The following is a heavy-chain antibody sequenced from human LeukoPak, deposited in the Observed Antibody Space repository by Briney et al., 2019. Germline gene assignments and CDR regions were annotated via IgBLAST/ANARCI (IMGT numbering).Heavy chain of an antibody. V-gene: IGHV1-46*01. D-gene: IGHD5-18*01. CDR1: GGTFSSYA. CDR2: INPSGGST. Sequence: ASVKVSCKASGGTFSSYAISWVRQAPGQGLEWMGIINPSGGSTSYAQKFQGRVTMTRDMSTSTVYMELSSLRSEDTAVYYCAREDEDTAMGMNFDYWGQGTLVTVSS. CDR3: AREDEDTAMGMNFDY. J-gene: IGHJ4*02.